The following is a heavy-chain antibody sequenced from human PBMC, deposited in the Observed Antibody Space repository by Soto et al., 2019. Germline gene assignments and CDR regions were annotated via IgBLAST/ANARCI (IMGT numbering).Heavy chain of an antibody. D-gene: IGHD5-12*01. V-gene: IGHV6-1*01. Sequence: SQTLSLTCAISGDSVSSNSAAWNWIRQSPSRGLGWLGRTYYRSKWYNDYAVSVKSRITINPDTSKNQFSLQLNSVTPEDTAVYYCARGETVATIHGMDVWGQGTTVTVSS. J-gene: IGHJ6*02. CDR2: TYYRSKWYN. CDR1: GDSVSSNSAA. CDR3: ARGETVATIHGMDV.